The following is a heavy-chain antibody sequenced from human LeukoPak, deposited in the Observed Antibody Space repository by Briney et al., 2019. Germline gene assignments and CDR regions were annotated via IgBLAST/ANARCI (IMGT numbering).Heavy chain of an antibody. D-gene: IGHD6-19*01. Sequence: SETLSLTCTVSGGSISTNSYYWAWIRQPPGKGLEWIANIYYSGSTYYNPSLKSRVTISVDTSKNQFSLKLSSVTAADTAVYYCARAPHSSGFSYYFDYWGQGTLVTVSS. CDR3: ARAPHSSGFSYYFDY. J-gene: IGHJ4*02. CDR1: GGSISTNSYY. CDR2: IYYSGST. V-gene: IGHV4-39*07.